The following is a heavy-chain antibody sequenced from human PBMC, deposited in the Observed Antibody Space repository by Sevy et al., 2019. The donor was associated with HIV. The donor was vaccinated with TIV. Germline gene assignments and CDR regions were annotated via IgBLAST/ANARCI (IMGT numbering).Heavy chain of an antibody. J-gene: IGHJ4*02. CDR2: SYYSGST. CDR3: ARGGDTAMASFDY. CDR1: GGSISSGGYY. Sequence: SETLSLTCTVSGGSISSGGYYWSWIRQHPGKGLEWIGYSYYSGSTYYNPSLKSRVTISVDTSKNQFSLKPSSVTAAYTAVYYCARGGDTAMASFDYWGQGTLVTVSS. V-gene: IGHV4-31*03. D-gene: IGHD5-18*01.